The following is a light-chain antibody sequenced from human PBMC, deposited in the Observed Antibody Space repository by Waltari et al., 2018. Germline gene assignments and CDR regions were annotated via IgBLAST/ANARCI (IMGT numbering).Light chain of an antibody. Sequence: EIVMTQSPATLSVSPGERATLSCRASQSVSSNLAWYQQKPGQAPRLLIYGASTRATGIPARFSGSGSGTEFTLTISSLQSEDFAVYYCQQYNNWPHARTFGQGTKLEIK. CDR3: QQYNNWPHART. V-gene: IGKV3-15*01. CDR1: QSVSSN. CDR2: GAS. J-gene: IGKJ2*01.